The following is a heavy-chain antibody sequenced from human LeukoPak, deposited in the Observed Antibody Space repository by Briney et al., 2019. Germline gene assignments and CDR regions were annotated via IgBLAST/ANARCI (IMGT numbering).Heavy chain of an antibody. V-gene: IGHV3-23*01. CDR3: ARGGSGWFGRTDY. D-gene: IGHD6-19*01. J-gene: IGHJ4*02. CDR1: GFTFSSYS. Sequence: GGSLRLSCEASGFTFSSYSMTWVRQSPATGLQWISTLSGNSAEVFYAESVRGRFTISRDNSMNTLYLEMNNLRPDDTALYYCARGGSGWFGRTDYWGQGTPVTVSS. CDR2: LSGNSAEV.